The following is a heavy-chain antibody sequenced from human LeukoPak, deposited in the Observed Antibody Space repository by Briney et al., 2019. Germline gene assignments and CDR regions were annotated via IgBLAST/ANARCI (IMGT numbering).Heavy chain of an antibody. Sequence: PGGSLRLSCAASGFTFSDYYMSWIRQAPGKGLEWVSYISSSGSTIYYADSVKGRFTISRDNAKNSLYLQMNSLRAEDTAVYYCAKDPYKVSWPLVDYWGQGTLVTVSS. V-gene: IGHV3-11*01. CDR1: GFTFSDYY. CDR3: AKDPYKVSWPLVDY. CDR2: ISSSGSTI. D-gene: IGHD2-15*01. J-gene: IGHJ4*02.